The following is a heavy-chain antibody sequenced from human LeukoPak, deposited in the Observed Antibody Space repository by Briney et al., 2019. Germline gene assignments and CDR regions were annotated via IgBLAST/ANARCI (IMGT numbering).Heavy chain of an antibody. J-gene: IGHJ4*02. CDR1: GYTFSGHY. CDR3: ARDWGAYYYESGTLCHFDY. D-gene: IGHD3-10*01. Sequence: GASVTVSCKASGYTFSGHYMHWVRQAPGQGREWMGWINPNSGDTNYAQKFQGRVTMTRETSVSTAYMELSRLRSDDTAVYYCARDWGAYYYESGTLCHFDYWGQGTLVTVSS. V-gene: IGHV1-2*02. CDR2: INPNSGDT.